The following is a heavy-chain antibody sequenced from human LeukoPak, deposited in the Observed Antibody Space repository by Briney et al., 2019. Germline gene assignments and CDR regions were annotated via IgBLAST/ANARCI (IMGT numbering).Heavy chain of an antibody. CDR3: ARGKIGYYDGSGRGWFDP. CDR2: VYTSGST. Sequence: SETLSLTCTVSGGSITIYCWSWIRQPAGKGLEWIGRVYTSGSTNYNPSLKSRVTISVDTSKKQFSLKLSSVTAADTAVYYCARGKIGYYDGSGRGWFDPWGQGTLVTVSS. D-gene: IGHD3-22*01. J-gene: IGHJ5*02. CDR1: GGSITIYC. V-gene: IGHV4-4*07.